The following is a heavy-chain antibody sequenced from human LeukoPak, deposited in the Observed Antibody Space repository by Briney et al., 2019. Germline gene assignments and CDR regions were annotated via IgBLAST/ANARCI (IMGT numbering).Heavy chain of an antibody. CDR2: ISGSGGST. Sequence: PGGSLRLSCAASGFTFSSYAMSWVRQAPGKGLEWVSAISGSGGSTYYADSVKGRFTISRDNSKNTLYLQMNSLRAEDTAVYYCARALQGGDYGDFDYWGQGTLVTVSS. CDR3: ARALQGGDYGDFDY. CDR1: GFTFSSYA. D-gene: IGHD4-17*01. V-gene: IGHV3-23*01. J-gene: IGHJ4*02.